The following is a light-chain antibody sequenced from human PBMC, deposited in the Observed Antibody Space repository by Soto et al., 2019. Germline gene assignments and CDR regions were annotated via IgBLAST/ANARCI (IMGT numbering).Light chain of an antibody. CDR3: QQYYSYPFT. J-gene: IGKJ3*01. Sequence: AIRMTQSPSSFSASTGDRVTITCRASQGISSYLAWYQQKPGKAPKLLIYAASTLQSGVPSRFSGSRSGTDFTLPISRLQSEDFATYYCQQYYSYPFTFGPGTKVDIK. CDR1: QGISSY. CDR2: AAS. V-gene: IGKV1-8*01.